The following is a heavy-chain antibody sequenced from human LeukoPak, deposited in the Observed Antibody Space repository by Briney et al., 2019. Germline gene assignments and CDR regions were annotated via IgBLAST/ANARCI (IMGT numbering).Heavy chain of an antibody. D-gene: IGHD2-15*01. J-gene: IGHJ4*02. CDR1: GGTFSSYA. V-gene: IGHV1-69*13. CDR2: MIPIFGTA. CDR3: ASNRPCGSCYDLFY. Sequence: ASVKVSCKASGGTFSSYAISWVRQAPGQGLEWMGGMIPIFGTANYAQKFQGRVTITADESTSTAYMELSSLRSEDTAVYYCASNRPCGSCYDLFYWGQGTLVTVSS.